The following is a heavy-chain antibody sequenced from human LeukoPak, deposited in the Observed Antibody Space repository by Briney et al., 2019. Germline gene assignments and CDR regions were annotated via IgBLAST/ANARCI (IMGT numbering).Heavy chain of an antibody. Sequence: GGSLRLSCAASEFSVGSNYMTRVRQAPGKGLEWVSLIYSGGSTYYADSVKGRFTISRDNSKNTLYLQMNSLRAEDTAVYYCATPGIAVAGLYDYWGQGTPVTVSS. J-gene: IGHJ4*02. D-gene: IGHD6-19*01. V-gene: IGHV3-66*01. CDR3: ATPGIAVAGLYDY. CDR1: EFSVGSNY. CDR2: IYSGGST.